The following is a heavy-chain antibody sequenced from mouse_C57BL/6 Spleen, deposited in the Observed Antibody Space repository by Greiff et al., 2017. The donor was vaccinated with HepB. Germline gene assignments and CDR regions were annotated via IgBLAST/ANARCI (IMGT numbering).Heavy chain of an antibody. CDR1: GYTFTSYW. Sequence: QVHVKQPGAELVMPGASVKLSCKASGYTFTSYWMHWVKQRPGQGLEWIGEIDPSDSYTNYNQKFKGKSTLTVDKSSSTAYMQLSSLTSEDSAVYYCAREGLADWGQGTLVTVSA. J-gene: IGHJ3*01. V-gene: IGHV1-69*01. CDR2: IDPSDSYT. CDR3: AREGLAD.